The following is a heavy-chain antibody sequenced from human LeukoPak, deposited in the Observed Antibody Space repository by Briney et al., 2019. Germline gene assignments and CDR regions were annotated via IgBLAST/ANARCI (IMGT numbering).Heavy chain of an antibody. CDR1: GGSFSGYY. J-gene: IGHJ4*02. V-gene: IGHV4-34*01. CDR3: ARGRGYYDSSGYFVQYYFDY. D-gene: IGHD3-22*01. Sequence: SGTLSLTCAVYGGSFSGYYWSWIRQPPGKGLEWIGEINHSGSTNYNPSLKSRVTISVDTSKNQFSLKLSSVTAADTAVYYCARGRGYYDSSGYFVQYYFDYWGQGTLVTVSS. CDR2: INHSGST.